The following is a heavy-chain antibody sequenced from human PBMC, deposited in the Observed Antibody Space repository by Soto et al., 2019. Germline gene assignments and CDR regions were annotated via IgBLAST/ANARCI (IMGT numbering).Heavy chain of an antibody. Sequence: ASVKVSCKASGYTFTSYAMHWVRQAPGQRLEWMGWINAGNGNTKYSQKFQGRCTITRDTSASPAYMELSSLRSEDTAVYCCARGVGVLRYFDPARTYNYGMDVWGQGTTVTVS. J-gene: IGHJ6*02. CDR2: INAGNGNT. CDR1: GYTFTSYA. D-gene: IGHD3-9*01. V-gene: IGHV1-3*01. CDR3: ARGVGVLRYFDPARTYNYGMDV.